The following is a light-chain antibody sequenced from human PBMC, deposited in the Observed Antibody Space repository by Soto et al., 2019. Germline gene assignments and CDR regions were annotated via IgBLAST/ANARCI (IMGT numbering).Light chain of an antibody. J-gene: IGKJ1*01. CDR3: QQSYNAPRT. CDR1: QSISNY. Sequence: DIQMTQSPYSLSASVGDRVTISCRASQSISNYLNWYQQKPGKAPRLLIHAASSLQSGVPSRLSGSGSGTDFTLTISSLQPEDFAIYYCQQSYNAPRTFGPGTKVDI. V-gene: IGKV1-39*01. CDR2: AAS.